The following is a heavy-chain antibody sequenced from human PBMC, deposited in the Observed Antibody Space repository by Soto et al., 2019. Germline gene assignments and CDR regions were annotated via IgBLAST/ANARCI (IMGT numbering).Heavy chain of an antibody. CDR2: ISWNSGSI. CDR1: GFTFDDYA. V-gene: IGHV3-9*01. J-gene: IGHJ3*02. CDR3: AKDKTAGTDPGAFDI. Sequence: PGGSLRLSCAASGFTFDDYAMHWVRQAPGKGLEWVSGISWNSGSIGYADSVKGRFTISRDNAKNSLHLQMNSLRAEDTALYYCAKDKTAGTDPGAFDIWGQGTMVTVSS. D-gene: IGHD6-13*01.